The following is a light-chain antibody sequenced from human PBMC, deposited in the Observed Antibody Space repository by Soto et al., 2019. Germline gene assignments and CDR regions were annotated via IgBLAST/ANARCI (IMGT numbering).Light chain of an antibody. Sequence: QPVLTQPASVSGSPGQSITISCTGTSSDVGGYNYVSWYQQHPGKAPKLMIYEVNNRPSGVSNRFSGSKSGNTASLTISGLQAEDEADYYCTSYTITSSLDVFGTGTKLTVL. CDR2: EVN. CDR3: TSYTITSSLDV. J-gene: IGLJ1*01. CDR1: SSDVGGYNY. V-gene: IGLV2-14*01.